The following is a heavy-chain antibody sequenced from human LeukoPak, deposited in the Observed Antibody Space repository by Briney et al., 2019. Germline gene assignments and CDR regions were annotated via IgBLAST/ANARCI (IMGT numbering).Heavy chain of an antibody. Sequence: LTGGSLRLSCAASGFTFRNYAMSWVRQAPGKGLEWVSTITHSGDRTFYADSVKGRFTISRDNSQNTLYLQMNSLRAEDTAVYYCAKSADSGYDSTDYWGQGTLVTVSS. CDR3: AKSADSGYDSTDY. CDR1: GFTFRNYA. J-gene: IGHJ4*02. V-gene: IGHV3-23*01. CDR2: ITHSGDRT. D-gene: IGHD5-12*01.